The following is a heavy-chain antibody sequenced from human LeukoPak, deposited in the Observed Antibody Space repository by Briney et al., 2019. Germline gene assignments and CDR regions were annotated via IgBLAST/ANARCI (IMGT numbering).Heavy chain of an antibody. CDR3: ARESEGHYYGLGKPFYYGMDV. CDR1: EFTFSSYT. CDR2: ISSNSGYI. D-gene: IGHD3-10*01. J-gene: IGHJ6*02. Sequence: GGSLRLSCAASEFTFSSYTMNWVRQAPGKGLEWVSCISSNSGYIYYADSVKGRFTISRDNAKNSLYLQMNNLRAEDTAVYYCARESEGHYYGLGKPFYYGMDVWGQGTTVTVSS. V-gene: IGHV3-21*01.